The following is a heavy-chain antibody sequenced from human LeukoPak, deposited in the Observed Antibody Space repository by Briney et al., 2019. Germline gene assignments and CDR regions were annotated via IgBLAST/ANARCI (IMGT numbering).Heavy chain of an antibody. J-gene: IGHJ4*02. D-gene: IGHD3-22*01. Sequence: GESLKISCKGSGYSFTTYWIGWVRQMPGKGLEWMAIIYPGDSDTRYSPSFQGQVTISADKSISTAYLQWSSLKASDTAMYYCARHPNNNYDDSTTYTYWGQGTLVTVSS. CDR2: IYPGDSDT. V-gene: IGHV5-51*01. CDR1: GYSFTTYW. CDR3: ARHPNNNYDDSTTYTY.